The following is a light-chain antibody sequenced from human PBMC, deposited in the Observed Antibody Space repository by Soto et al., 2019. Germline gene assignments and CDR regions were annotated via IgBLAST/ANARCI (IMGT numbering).Light chain of an antibody. CDR1: QTISSW. Sequence: DIQMTQSPSTLSASVGDRVTITCRASQTISSWLAWYQQKPGKAPKLLMFDASSLERGIPSRFSGSGSGTEFTLTIGSLQPDDFATYYCQQTYSTPFTFGPGTKVDIK. J-gene: IGKJ3*01. CDR2: DAS. V-gene: IGKV1-5*01. CDR3: QQTYSTPFT.